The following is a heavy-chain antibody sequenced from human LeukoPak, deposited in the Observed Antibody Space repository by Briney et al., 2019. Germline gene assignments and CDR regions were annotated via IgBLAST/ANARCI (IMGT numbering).Heavy chain of an antibody. CDR1: GYTLTELS. V-gene: IGHV1-24*01. J-gene: IGHJ4*02. Sequence: ASVKVSCKVSGYTLTELSMHWVRQAPGKGLEWMGGFDPEGGETIYAQKFQGRVTMTEDTSTDTAYMELSSLRSEDTAVYYCATRGLGSGSYFDYWGQGTLVTVSS. D-gene: IGHD3-10*01. CDR3: ATRGLGSGSYFDY. CDR2: FDPEGGET.